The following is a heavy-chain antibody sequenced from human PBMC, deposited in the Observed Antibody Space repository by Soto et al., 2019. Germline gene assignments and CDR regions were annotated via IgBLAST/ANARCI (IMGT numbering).Heavy chain of an antibody. D-gene: IGHD1-1*01. CDR1: GFTFSSYG. CDR2: ISYDGSNK. J-gene: IGHJ6*02. CDR3: AKVLTGTTVGNYYYYGMDV. V-gene: IGHV3-30*18. Sequence: GGSLRLSCAASGFTFSSYGMHWVRQAPGKGLEWVAVISYDGSNKYYADSVKGRFTISRDNSKNTLYLQMNSLRAEDTAVYYCAKVLTGTTVGNYYYYGMDVWGQGTTVTVSS.